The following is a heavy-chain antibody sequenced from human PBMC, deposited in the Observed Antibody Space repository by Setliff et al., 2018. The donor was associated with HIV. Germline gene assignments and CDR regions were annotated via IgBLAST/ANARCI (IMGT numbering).Heavy chain of an antibody. CDR3: ARVGDYNFWSGYKYNYYYGMDV. CDR1: GESFSGYY. CDR2: INHRGST. J-gene: IGHJ6*02. D-gene: IGHD3-3*01. Sequence: SETLSLTCAVYGESFSGYYWNWIRQPPGKGLEWIGEINHRGSTNYNPSLKSRVTISVDTSKNQFSLKLSSVTAEDTAVYYCARVGDYNFWSGYKYNYYYGMDVWGQGTTVTVSS. V-gene: IGHV4-34*01.